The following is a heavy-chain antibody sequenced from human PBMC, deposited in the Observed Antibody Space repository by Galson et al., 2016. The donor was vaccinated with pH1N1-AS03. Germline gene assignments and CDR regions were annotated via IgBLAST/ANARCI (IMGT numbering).Heavy chain of an antibody. J-gene: IGHJ4*02. CDR3: TTRDHGDDLVDS. V-gene: IGHV1-69-2*01. CDR2: VDPENGET. Sequence: VKVSCKVSGYTFTDYYIHWVRQAPGQGLEWVALVDPENGETIYAEKFQGKVTVTADTSADTAYMDLNSLRSDDTAVYYCTTRDHGDDLVDSWGQGTLVTVSS. CDR1: GYTFTDYY. D-gene: IGHD2-21*02.